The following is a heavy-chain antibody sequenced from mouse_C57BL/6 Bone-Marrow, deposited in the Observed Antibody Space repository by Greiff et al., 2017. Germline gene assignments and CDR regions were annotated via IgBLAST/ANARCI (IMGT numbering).Heavy chain of an antibody. Sequence: VQRVESGAELVRPGTSVKVSCKASGYAFTNYLIEWVKQRPGQGLEWIGVINPGSGGTNYNEKFKGKATLTADKSSSTAYMQRSSLASEDSAVYFCTRKAEYLDYWGQGTTLTVSS. CDR1: GYAFTNYL. D-gene: IGHD3-2*02. V-gene: IGHV1-54*01. CDR2: INPGSGGT. CDR3: TRKAEYLDY. J-gene: IGHJ2*01.